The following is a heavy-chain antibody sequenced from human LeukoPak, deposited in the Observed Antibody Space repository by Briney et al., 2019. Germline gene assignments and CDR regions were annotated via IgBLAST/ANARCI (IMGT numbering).Heavy chain of an antibody. V-gene: IGHV4-4*07. CDR2: IYSSGST. Sequence: SETLSLTCTVSGGSINNYYWSWIRQPAGKGLEWIGLIYSSGSTSYNPSLKSRVTMSVDTSKKQFSLRLSSVTAADTAVYYCAGAQGYSSSWSLDYWGQGTLVTVSS. CDR1: GGSINNYY. CDR3: AGAQGYSSSWSLDY. D-gene: IGHD6-13*01. J-gene: IGHJ4*02.